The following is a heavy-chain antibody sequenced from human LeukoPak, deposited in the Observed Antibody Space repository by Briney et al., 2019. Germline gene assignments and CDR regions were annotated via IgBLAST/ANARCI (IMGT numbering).Heavy chain of an antibody. D-gene: IGHD5-12*01. CDR2: IYYSGST. Sequence: SETLSLTCTVSGASISTNSYYWGWIRQPPGKGLEWIGSIYYSGSTYYNPSLKSRVTISVDTSKNQFSLKLSSVTAADKAVYCARSCRILDIVATIRARLGGNGFDIWGQGTMVTVSS. CDR1: GASISTNSYY. J-gene: IGHJ3*02. CDR3: ARSCRILDIVATIRARLGGNGFDI. V-gene: IGHV4-39*07.